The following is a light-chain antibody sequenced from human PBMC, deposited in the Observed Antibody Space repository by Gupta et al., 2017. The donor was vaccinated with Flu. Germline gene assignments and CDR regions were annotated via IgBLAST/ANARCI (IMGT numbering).Light chain of an antibody. CDR1: SGSVSTNYY. CDR3: ALYLGSGISV. CDR2: STN. Sequence: QTVVTQEPSFSVSPGETVTLTCGLNSGSVSTNYYPSWYQQTPGQPPRTLIYSTNTRSSGVPDRFLGSILGNKAALTITGAQADDESDYYCALYLGSGISVFGGGTKLTVL. V-gene: IGLV8-61*01. J-gene: IGLJ3*02.